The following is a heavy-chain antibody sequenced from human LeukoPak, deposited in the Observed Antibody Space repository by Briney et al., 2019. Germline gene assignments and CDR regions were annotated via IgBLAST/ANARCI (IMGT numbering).Heavy chain of an antibody. J-gene: IGHJ4*02. D-gene: IGHD2-15*01. CDR3: ARDVRSHLHY. CDR2: IYYSGST. Sequence: SETLSLTCTVSGGSISSYYWSWIRQPPGKGLEWIGYIYYSGSTNYNPSLKSRVTISIDTSKNQFSLKLSSVTAADTAVYYCARDVRSHLHYWGQGTLVTVSS. V-gene: IGHV4-59*12. CDR1: GGSISSYY.